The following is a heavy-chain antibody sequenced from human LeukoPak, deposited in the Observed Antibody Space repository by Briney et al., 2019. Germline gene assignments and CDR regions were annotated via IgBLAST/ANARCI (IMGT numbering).Heavy chain of an antibody. Sequence: GGTLRLSCAASGFSFSTSTMNWVRQAPGKGLEWISSIGKTSRDMYYADSVRGRFTISRDNAKNSLFLLMDSLRVEDTSVYYCVRGDNRDYWGQGTLVTVSS. J-gene: IGHJ4*02. CDR2: IGKTSRDM. V-gene: IGHV3-21*01. D-gene: IGHD1-14*01. CDR1: GFSFSTST. CDR3: VRGDNRDY.